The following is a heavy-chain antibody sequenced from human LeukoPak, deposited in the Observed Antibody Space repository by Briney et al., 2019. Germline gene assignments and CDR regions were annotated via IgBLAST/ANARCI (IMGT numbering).Heavy chain of an antibody. J-gene: IGHJ3*02. CDR1: GFTFGDYA. D-gene: IGHD3-9*01. CDR3: TRDSVVLRYFDWYTGPDAFDI. V-gene: IGHV3-49*03. CDR2: IRSKAYGGTT. Sequence: GSLRLSCTASGFTFGDYAMSWFRQAPGKGLEWVGFIRSKAYGGTTEYAASVKGRFTISRDDSKSIAYLQMNSLKTEDTAVYYCTRDSVVLRYFDWYTGPDAFDIWGQGTMVTVSS.